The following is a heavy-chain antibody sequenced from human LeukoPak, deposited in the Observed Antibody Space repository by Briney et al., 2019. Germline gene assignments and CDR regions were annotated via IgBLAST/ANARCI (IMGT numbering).Heavy chain of an antibody. CDR1: GGSISSYY. Sequence: PETLSLTCIVSGGSISSYYWSWIRQPPGKGLEWIGYIYYSGSTNYNPSLKSRVTISVDTSKNQFSLKLSSVTAADTAVYYCARGITMIEGLWFDPWGQGTLVTVSS. CDR3: ARGITMIEGLWFDP. J-gene: IGHJ5*02. V-gene: IGHV4-59*01. CDR2: IYYSGST. D-gene: IGHD3-22*01.